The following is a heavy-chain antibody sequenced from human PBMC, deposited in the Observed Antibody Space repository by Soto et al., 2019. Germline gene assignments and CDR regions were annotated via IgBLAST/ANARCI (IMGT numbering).Heavy chain of an antibody. CDR2: IYYSGST. V-gene: IGHV4-31*03. J-gene: IGHJ4*02. D-gene: IGHD3-22*01. Sequence: QVQLQESGPGLVKPSQTLSLTCTVSGGSINSGGFYWSWFRQHPGKGLEWIGYIYYSGSTYYNPYLKSRLTISVDTSKNQFSLKLSSVTAADTAFYYCARVVVVTYYFDYWGQGTLVTVSS. CDR1: GGSINSGGFY. CDR3: ARVVVVTYYFDY.